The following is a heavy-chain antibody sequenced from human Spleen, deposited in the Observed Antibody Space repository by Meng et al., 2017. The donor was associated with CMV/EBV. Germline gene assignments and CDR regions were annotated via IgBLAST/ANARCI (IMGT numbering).Heavy chain of an antibody. CDR2: MNPNSGNT. D-gene: IGHD2-2*01. CDR1: GYTFTSYD. CDR3: ARGLGYCSSTSCPSD. Sequence: SCKASGYTFTSYDINWVRQATGQGLEWMGWMNPNSGNTGYAQKFQGRVTMTRNTSISTAYMELSSLRSEDTAVYYCARGLGYCSSTSCPSDWGQGTLVTVSS. V-gene: IGHV1-8*01. J-gene: IGHJ4*02.